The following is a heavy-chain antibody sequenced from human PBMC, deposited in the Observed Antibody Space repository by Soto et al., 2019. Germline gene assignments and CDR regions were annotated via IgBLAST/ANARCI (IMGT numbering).Heavy chain of an antibody. J-gene: IGHJ6*02. Sequence: PSETLSLTCTVSGGSISSGGYYWSWIRQHPGKGLEWIGYIYYSGSTYYNPSLKSRVTISVDTSKNQFSLKLSSVTAADTAVYYCARAGSYGSSDYYYGMDVWGQGTTVTVSS. V-gene: IGHV4-31*03. D-gene: IGHD5-18*01. CDR3: ARAGSYGSSDYYYGMDV. CDR1: GGSISSGGYY. CDR2: IYYSGST.